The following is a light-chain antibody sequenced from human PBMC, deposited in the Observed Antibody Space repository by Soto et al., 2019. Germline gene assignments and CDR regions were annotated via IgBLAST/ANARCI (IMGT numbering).Light chain of an antibody. V-gene: IGLV2-14*01. Sequence: QSALTQPASVSGSPGQSITISCTGTSSDVGGYNYVSWYQQHPGKAPKLMIYDVNNRPSGVSNRFSGSKSGNTASLTISGLQADDEADYYCSSYTGSSTYVVFGGGTKVTV. CDR2: DVN. CDR3: SSYTGSSTYVV. J-gene: IGLJ2*01. CDR1: SSDVGGYNY.